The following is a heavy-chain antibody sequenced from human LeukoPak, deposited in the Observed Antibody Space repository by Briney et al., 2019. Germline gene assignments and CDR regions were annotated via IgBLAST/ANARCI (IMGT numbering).Heavy chain of an antibody. CDR3: ARGGKWLYYFDY. J-gene: IGHJ4*02. D-gene: IGHD6-19*01. Sequence: SETLSLTYTVSNYSISSGYYWGWIRQPPGKGLEWIGSIDHSGSTYYNPSLKSRVTISVDTSKNQFSLKLTSVTAADTAVYYCARGGKWLYYFDYWGQGTLVTVSS. CDR1: NYSISSGYY. CDR2: IDHSGST. V-gene: IGHV4-38-2*02.